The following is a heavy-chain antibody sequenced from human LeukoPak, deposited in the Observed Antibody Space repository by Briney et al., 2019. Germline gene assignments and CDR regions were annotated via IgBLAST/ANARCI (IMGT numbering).Heavy chain of an antibody. V-gene: IGHV3-30*18. CDR2: ISYDGSNK. J-gene: IGHJ4*02. CDR3: AKDRGEAAAGMTDY. CDR1: GFTFSSYG. D-gene: IGHD6-13*01. Sequence: QPGRSLRLSCAASGFTFSSYGMHWVRQAPGKGLEWVAVISYDGSNKYYADSVEGRFTISRDNSKNTLYLQMNSLRAEDTAVYYCAKDRGEAAAGMTDYWGQGTLVTVSS.